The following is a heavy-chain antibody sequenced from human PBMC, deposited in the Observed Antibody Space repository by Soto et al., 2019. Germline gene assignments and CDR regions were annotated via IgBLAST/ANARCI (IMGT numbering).Heavy chain of an antibody. Sequence: VQMVESGGGVVQPGGSLRLSCAGSGFAFSRFGMHWLRQAPGKGLEWVACITFNGSKEYYVDSVKGRFAISRNNSMNTLYLQMSSLGPEDTGVYYCATDPGAFAGAMRDWGRGTLVTVSS. D-gene: IGHD3-16*01. CDR3: ATDPGAFAGAMRD. CDR2: ITFNGSKE. V-gene: IGHV3-30*03. CDR1: GFAFSRFG. J-gene: IGHJ4*02.